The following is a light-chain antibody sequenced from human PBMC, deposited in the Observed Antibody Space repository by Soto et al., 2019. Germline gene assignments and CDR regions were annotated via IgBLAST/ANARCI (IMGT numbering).Light chain of an antibody. CDR3: QSYDSSLSGYVV. CDR1: SSNIGAGYD. J-gene: IGLJ2*01. CDR2: GNS. Sequence: QPVLTQPPSVSGAPGQRVTISCTGSSSNIGAGYDVHWYQQLPGTAPKLLIYGNSNRPSGVPDRFSGSKSGPSASLAITGLQAEDEAEYYCQSYDSSLSGYVVFGGGTKLTVL. V-gene: IGLV1-40*01.